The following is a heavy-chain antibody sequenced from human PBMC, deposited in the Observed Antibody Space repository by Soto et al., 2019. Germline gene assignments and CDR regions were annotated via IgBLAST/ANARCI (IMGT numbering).Heavy chain of an antibody. CDR1: GYTFTGYY. V-gene: IGHV1-2*04. D-gene: IGHD2-2*01. J-gene: IGHJ6*02. Sequence: ASVKVSCKASGYTFTGYYMHWVRQAPGQGLEWMGWINPNSGGTNYAQKFQGWVTMTRDTSISTAYMELSRLRSDDTAVYYCARDHFACSSTSCYAGVAPQHYGMDVWGQGTTVTVSS. CDR3: ARDHFACSSTSCYAGVAPQHYGMDV. CDR2: INPNSGGT.